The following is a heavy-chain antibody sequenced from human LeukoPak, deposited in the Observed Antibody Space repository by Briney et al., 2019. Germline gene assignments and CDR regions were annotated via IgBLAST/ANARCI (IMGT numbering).Heavy chain of an antibody. CDR3: VRVYVPAAMEDAFDI. J-gene: IGHJ3*02. D-gene: IGHD2-2*01. CDR2: IYSCDSDT. CDR1: GCSFTSYW. V-gene: IGHV5-51*01. Sequence: GESLKISCKGSGCSFTSYWIGWVRQMPAKGLEWRGIIYSCDSDTRYSPSFQGQVTISASKSISTAYLQWSRLKASDTAVYYCVRVYVPAAMEDAFDIWGQGTMVTVSS.